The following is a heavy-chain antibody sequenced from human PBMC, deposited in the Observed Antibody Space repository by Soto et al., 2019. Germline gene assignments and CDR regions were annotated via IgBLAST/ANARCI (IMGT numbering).Heavy chain of an antibody. D-gene: IGHD3-22*01. CDR3: ARDFSMAVVAPGY. V-gene: IGHV1-3*01. Sequence: ASVKVSCKASGYTFTSYAMHLVRQAPVQILELIVWINAGNIDTKYSQKFQGRFTITIYTSAITSYIELSSLRSEDTSVYYCARDFSMAVVAPGYWGQGTLVTVSS. J-gene: IGHJ4*02. CDR1: GYTFTSYA. CDR2: INAGNIDT.